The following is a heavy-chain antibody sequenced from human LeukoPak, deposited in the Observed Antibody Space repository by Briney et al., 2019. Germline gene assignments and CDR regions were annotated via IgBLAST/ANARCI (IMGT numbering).Heavy chain of an antibody. V-gene: IGHV4-31*03. Sequence: PSETLSLTCTVSGGSISSGGYYWSWIRQHPGKGLEWIGYIYYSGSTYYNPSLKSRVTISVDTSKNQFSLKLSSVTAADTAVYYCAREGNGGNREGSDYWGQGTLVTVSS. CDR3: AREGNGGNREGSDY. D-gene: IGHD4-23*01. J-gene: IGHJ4*02. CDR2: IYYSGST. CDR1: GGSISSGGYY.